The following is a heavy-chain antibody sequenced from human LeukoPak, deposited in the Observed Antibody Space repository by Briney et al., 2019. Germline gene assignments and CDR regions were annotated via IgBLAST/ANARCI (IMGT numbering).Heavy chain of an antibody. CDR2: IYHSGTT. Sequence: SETLSLTCAVSGAFISSSNWWSWVRQPPGKGLEWIGEIYHSGTTNYNPSLKGRVTISVDKSKNQFSLKLSSVTAADTAVYYCAREYSWYYFDYWGQGTLVTVSS. CDR3: AREYSWYYFDY. CDR1: GAFISSSNW. D-gene: IGHD2-15*01. V-gene: IGHV4-4*02. J-gene: IGHJ4*02.